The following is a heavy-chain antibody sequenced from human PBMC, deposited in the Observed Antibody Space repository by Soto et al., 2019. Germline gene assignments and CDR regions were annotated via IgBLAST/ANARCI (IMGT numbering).Heavy chain of an antibody. J-gene: IGHJ1*01. CDR2: ISSSGSTT. D-gene: IGHD6-6*01. CDR1: GFTFSSYE. V-gene: IGHV3-48*03. Sequence: EVQLVESGGGLVQPGWSLRLSCTASGFTFSSYEMNWVRQAPGKGLEWVSYISSSGSTTYYADSVKGRFTISRDNAKNSLYLQMNSLRAEDTAVYYCARGRGSSSSTSEYFQHWGQGTLVTVSS. CDR3: ARGRGSSSSTSEYFQH.